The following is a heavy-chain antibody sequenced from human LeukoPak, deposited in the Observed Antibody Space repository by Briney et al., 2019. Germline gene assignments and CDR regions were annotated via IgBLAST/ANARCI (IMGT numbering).Heavy chain of an antibody. CDR1: GGSIRSSDDY. D-gene: IGHD5-18*01. Sequence: PSETLSLTCSVSGGSIRSSDDYWGFVRQTPGKGLEWMGSIYYTGSSHYNPSLKSRATISVDTSKNQFSLKLSSVTAADTAVYYCARSGGGYRRGEPFDYWGQGTLVTVSS. CDR3: ARSGGGYRRGEPFDY. V-gene: IGHV4-39*07. CDR2: IYYTGSS. J-gene: IGHJ4*02.